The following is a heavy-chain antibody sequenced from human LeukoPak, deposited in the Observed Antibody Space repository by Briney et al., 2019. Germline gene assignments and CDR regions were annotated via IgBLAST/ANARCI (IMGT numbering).Heavy chain of an antibody. V-gene: IGHV3-30*04. CDR1: GFTFSSYA. CDR2: ISYDGSNK. D-gene: IGHD3-16*01. Sequence: PGRSLRLSCAASGFTFSSYAMHWVRQAPGKGLEWVAVISYDGSNKYYADSVKGRFTISRDNSKNTLYLQMNSLRAEDTAVYYCARDRATYDYVWRGFDYWGQGTLVTVSS. J-gene: IGHJ4*02. CDR3: ARDRATYDYVWRGFDY.